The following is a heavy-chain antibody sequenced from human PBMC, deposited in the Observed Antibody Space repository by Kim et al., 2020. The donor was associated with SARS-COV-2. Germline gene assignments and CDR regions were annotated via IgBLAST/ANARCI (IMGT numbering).Heavy chain of an antibody. CDR1: GFTFSSYS. J-gene: IGHJ6*02. Sequence: GWSLRLSCAASGFTFSSYSMNWVRQAPGKGLEWVSYISSSSSTIYYADSVKGRFTISRDNAKNSLYLQMNSLRDEDTAVYYCARMGYCSSTSCYNYYYYGMDVWGQGSTVTVSS. CDR3: ARMGYCSSTSCYNYYYYGMDV. CDR2: ISSSSSTI. D-gene: IGHD2-2*02. V-gene: IGHV3-48*02.